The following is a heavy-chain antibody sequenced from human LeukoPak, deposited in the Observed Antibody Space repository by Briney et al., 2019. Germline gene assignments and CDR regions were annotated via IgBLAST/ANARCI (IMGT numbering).Heavy chain of an antibody. Sequence: PGGSLRLSCAASGFTFSSYAMSWVRQAPGKGLEWVSAISGSGSTIYYADSVKGRFTISRDNAKNSLYLQMNSLRAEDTAVYYCARDRTTVTTGAFGDYYYYMDVWGKGTTVTISS. CDR1: GFTFSSYA. CDR2: ISGSGSTI. J-gene: IGHJ6*03. V-gene: IGHV3-23*01. D-gene: IGHD4-17*01. CDR3: ARDRTTVTTGAFGDYYYYMDV.